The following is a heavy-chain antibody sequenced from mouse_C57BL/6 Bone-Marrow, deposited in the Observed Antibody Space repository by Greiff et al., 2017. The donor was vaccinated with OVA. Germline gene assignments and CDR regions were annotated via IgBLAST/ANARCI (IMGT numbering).Heavy chain of an antibody. D-gene: IGHD2-1*01. J-gene: IGHJ1*03. Sequence: EVQRVESGGDLVKPGGSLKLSCAASGFTFSSYGMSWVRQTPDKRLEWVATISSGGSYTYYPDSVKGRFTISRDNAKNTLYMQMSSLKSEDTAMYYCARGGNYDYWYFDVWGTGTTVTVSS. CDR1: GFTFSSYG. CDR2: ISSGGSYT. V-gene: IGHV5-6*01. CDR3: ARGGNYDYWYFDV.